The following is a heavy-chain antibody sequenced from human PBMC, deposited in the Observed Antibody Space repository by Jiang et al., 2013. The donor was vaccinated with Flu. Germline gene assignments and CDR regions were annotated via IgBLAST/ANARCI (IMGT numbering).Heavy chain of an antibody. CDR2: ISGSGGST. CDR1: GFTFSSYA. CDR3: AKDRSGLRYFDWPTEY. V-gene: IGHV3-23*01. D-gene: IGHD3-9*01. Sequence: EVQLLESGGGLVQPGGSLRLSCAASGFTFSSYAMSWVRQAPGKGLEWVSAISGSGGSTYYADSVKGRFTISRDNSKNTLYLQMNSLRAEDTAVYYCAKDRSGLRYFDWPTEYWGQGTLVTVSS. J-gene: IGHJ4*02.